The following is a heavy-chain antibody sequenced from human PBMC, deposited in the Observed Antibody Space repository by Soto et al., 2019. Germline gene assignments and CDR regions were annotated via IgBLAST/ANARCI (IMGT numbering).Heavy chain of an antibody. CDR1: GFTFSSYG. V-gene: IGHV3-30*18. D-gene: IGHD4-17*01. Sequence: GGSLRLSCAASGFTFSSYGMHWVRQAPGKGLEWVAVITYDGSNKYYADSVKGRFTISRDNSKKTQYLQMNSLRAEYTAVYYCAKDGDYLMGYFDYWGQGTLVTVSS. CDR3: AKDGDYLMGYFDY. CDR2: ITYDGSNK. J-gene: IGHJ4*02.